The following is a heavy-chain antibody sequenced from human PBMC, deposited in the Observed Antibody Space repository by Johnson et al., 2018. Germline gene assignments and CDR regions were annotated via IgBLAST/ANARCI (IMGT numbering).Heavy chain of an antibody. V-gene: IGHV3-48*01. CDR2: ISSSGSTI. Sequence: VQLVQSGGGVVQPGRSLRLSCAASGFTFSSYSMNWVRQAPGKGLEWVSYISSSGSTIYYADSVKGRFTISRDNAKNSLYRQRNSLRAEDTAWDSCATVEWYGVDVWGQGTTVTVSS. CDR1: GFTFSSYS. J-gene: IGHJ6*02. CDR3: ATVEWYGVDV. D-gene: IGHD3-3*01.